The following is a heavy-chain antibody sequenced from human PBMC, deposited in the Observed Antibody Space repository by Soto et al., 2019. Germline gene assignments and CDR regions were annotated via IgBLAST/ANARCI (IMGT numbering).Heavy chain of an antibody. V-gene: IGHV3-21*01. CDR3: ARGDGTGLHSSGWSPRF. D-gene: IGHD6-13*01. J-gene: IGHJ4*02. CDR1: GFTFSIST. CDR2: ISSGTTYF. Sequence: EVQLVESGGGLVKPGGSLTLSCAASGFTFSISTMNWVRQAPGKRLEWVSSISSGTTYFYYADSVKGRFSISRDNAKHSLYLQMNSLRVGDTAVYYCARGDGTGLHSSGWSPRFWGQGTLVTVSS.